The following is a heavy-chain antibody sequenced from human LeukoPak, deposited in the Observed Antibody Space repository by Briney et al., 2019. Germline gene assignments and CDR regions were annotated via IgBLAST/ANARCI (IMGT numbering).Heavy chain of an antibody. V-gene: IGHV1-24*01. CDR3: ATAAASSGPGRYFDY. Sequence: ASVKVSCKVSGYTLTELSMHWVRQAPGKGLEWMGGFDPEGGETIYAQKFQGRVTMTEDTSTDTAYMELSSLRSEDTAVYYCATAAASSGPGRYFDYWGQGTLVTVSS. J-gene: IGHJ4*02. CDR1: GYTLTELS. CDR2: FDPEGGET. D-gene: IGHD1-1*01.